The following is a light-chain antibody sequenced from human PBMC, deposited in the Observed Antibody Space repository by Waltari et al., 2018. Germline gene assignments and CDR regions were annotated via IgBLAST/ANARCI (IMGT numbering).Light chain of an antibody. J-gene: IGLJ3*02. CDR1: SSDVGGYNN. V-gene: IGLV2-14*01. CDR2: EVS. Sequence: QSALTQPASVSGSPGQSITISCTGTSSDVGGYNNFPWYQQHPGKAPKLMIYEVSNRPSGVSNRFSGSKSGNTASLTISGLQAEDEADYYCSSYTSSSIWVFGGGTKLTVL. CDR3: SSYTSSSIWV.